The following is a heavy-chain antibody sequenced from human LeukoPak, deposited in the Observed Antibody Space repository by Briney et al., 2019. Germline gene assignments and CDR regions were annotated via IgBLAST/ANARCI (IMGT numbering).Heavy chain of an antibody. V-gene: IGHV3-74*01. CDR3: ARAPRAARSYYYYYMDV. Sequence: GGSLRLSCAASGFTFSSSWMHWVRQAPGKGLVWVSRINSGGRSTVYADSVKGRFTISRDNAKNTLYLLMNSLRAEDTAVYYCARAPRAARSYYYYYMDVWGKGTTVTVSS. CDR2: INSGGRST. CDR1: GFTFSSSW. J-gene: IGHJ6*03. D-gene: IGHD6-6*01.